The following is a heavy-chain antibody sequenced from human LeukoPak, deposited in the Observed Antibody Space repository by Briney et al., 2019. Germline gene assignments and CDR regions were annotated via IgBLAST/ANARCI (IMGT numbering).Heavy chain of an antibody. CDR1: GFTFSSYP. CDR3: ARAQSSAWHNFDY. J-gene: IGHJ4*02. D-gene: IGHD6-19*01. CDR2: ISYDGGNK. V-gene: IGHV3-30-3*01. Sequence: RTGGSLRLSCAASGFTFSSYPMHWLRQAPGQGLQWVAVISYDGGNKDYADSVKGRFTISRDNSKNTLYLQVNSLRADDTAVFYCARAQSSAWHNFDYWGQGTLVTVSS.